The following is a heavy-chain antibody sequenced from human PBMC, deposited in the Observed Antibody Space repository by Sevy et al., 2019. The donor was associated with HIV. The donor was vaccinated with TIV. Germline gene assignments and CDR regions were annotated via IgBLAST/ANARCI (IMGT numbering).Heavy chain of an antibody. CDR2: IRFDGSMK. CDR3: AKDHYDYRTGYYGYYGMDV. J-gene: IGHJ6*04. CDR1: GFRFSDYG. Sequence: GGSLRLSCAASGFRFSDYGMHWVRQAPGKGLEWVSLIRFDGSMKYIADSVKGRFTISRDKVKDTLYLQMNSLRPEDTAVYYCAKDHYDYRTGYYGYYGMDVWGKGTTVTVSS. V-gene: IGHV3-30*02. D-gene: IGHD3-3*01.